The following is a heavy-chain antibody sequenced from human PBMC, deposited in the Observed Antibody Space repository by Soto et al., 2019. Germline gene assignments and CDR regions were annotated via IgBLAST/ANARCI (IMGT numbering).Heavy chain of an antibody. CDR2: INHSGST. CDR3: ARVLRVVPAGRTGNWFDP. V-gene: IGHV4-34*01. J-gene: IGHJ5*02. CDR1: GGSFRGYY. Sequence: QVQLQQWGAGLLKPSETLSLTCAVYGGSFRGYYWSWIRQPPGKGLAWIGEINHSGSTNYHPSLKCRVTISVDTSKNHCYLKLRAVPAADTSVYYCARVLRVVPAGRTGNWFDPWGQGTLVTVSS. D-gene: IGHD2-2*01.